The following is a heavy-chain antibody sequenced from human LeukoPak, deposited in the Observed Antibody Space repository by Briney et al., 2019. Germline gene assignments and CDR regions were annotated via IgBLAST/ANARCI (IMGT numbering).Heavy chain of an antibody. J-gene: IGHJ4*02. D-gene: IGHD5-18*01. CDR1: GFTFSSYG. V-gene: IGHV3-30*19. CDR3: ARDPSKYSYGYFDY. Sequence: GRSLRLSCAASGFTFSSYGMHWVRQATGKGLEWVAVISYEGNNKYYADSVKGRFTISRDNYKNTLYLQMNSLRAEDTAVYYCARDPSKYSYGYFDYWGQGTLATVSS. CDR2: ISYEGNNK.